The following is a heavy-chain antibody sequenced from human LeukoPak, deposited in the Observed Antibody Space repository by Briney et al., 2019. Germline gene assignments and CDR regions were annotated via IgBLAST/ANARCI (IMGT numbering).Heavy chain of an antibody. Sequence: PSETLSLTCTVSGGSISSTSYYWGWIRQPPGKGLEWIGSIYYSGSTFYNPSLKSRVTISVDTSKNQFSLKLSSVTAADTAVYYCARDAVTTVVTFRAWFDPWGQGTLVTVSS. CDR1: GGSISSTSYY. D-gene: IGHD4-23*01. CDR3: ARDAVTTVVTFRAWFDP. J-gene: IGHJ5*02. CDR2: IYYSGST. V-gene: IGHV4-39*02.